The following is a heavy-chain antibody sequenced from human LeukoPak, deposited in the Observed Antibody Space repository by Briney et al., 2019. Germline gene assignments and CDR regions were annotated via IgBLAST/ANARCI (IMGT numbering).Heavy chain of an antibody. J-gene: IGHJ4*02. CDR3: ARDPALDS. CDR1: GFTFSSYI. V-gene: IGHV3-48*02. CDR2: ISSSSSTI. Sequence: PGGSLRLSCVASGFTFSSYIMDWLRQAPGKGLECVSYISSSSSTIYYADSVKGRFTISRDNAKNSLFLQLNSLRDEDTAVYYCARDPALDSWGQGTLVTVSS.